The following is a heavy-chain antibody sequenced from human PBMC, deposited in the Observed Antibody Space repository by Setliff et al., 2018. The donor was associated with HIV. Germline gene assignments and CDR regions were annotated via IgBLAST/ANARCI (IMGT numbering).Heavy chain of an antibody. D-gene: IGHD3-22*01. V-gene: IGHV4-4*09. CDR3: ARGLAYYSENTDYYYVSAGFDP. J-gene: IGHJ5*02. Sequence: PSETLSLTCPVSGDSTSSYYWSWIRQPPGKGLEWIGYIYTTGSTNYNPSLKSRVTISLDTSKNQLSLKLSSVTAADTAVYYCARGLAYYSENTDYYYVSAGFDPWGPGTLVTVSS. CDR2: IYTTGST. CDR1: GDSTSSYY.